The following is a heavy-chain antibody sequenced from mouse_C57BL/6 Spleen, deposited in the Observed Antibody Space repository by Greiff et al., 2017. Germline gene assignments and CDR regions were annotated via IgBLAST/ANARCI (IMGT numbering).Heavy chain of an antibody. J-gene: IGHJ4*01. CDR1: GFSLTSYG. Sequence: VKVVESGPGLVAPSQSLSITCTVSGFSLTSYGVHWVRQPPGKGLEWLVVIWSDGSTTYNSAPKSKLSISKDNSKSQVFLKINSLQTDDTAMYYCAGHRVYDYDGAMDYWGQGTSVTVSS. V-gene: IGHV2-6-1*01. CDR3: AGHRVYDYDGAMDY. D-gene: IGHD2-4*01. CDR2: IWSDGST.